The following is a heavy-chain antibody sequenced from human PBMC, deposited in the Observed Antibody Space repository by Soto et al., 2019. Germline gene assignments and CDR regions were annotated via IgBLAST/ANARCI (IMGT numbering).Heavy chain of an antibody. CDR3: ASLGRRIAAAGNRPQYYYYYMDV. CDR1: GGSFSGYY. Sequence: QVQLQQWGAGLLKPSETLSLTCAVYGGSFSGYYWSWIRQPPGKGLEWIGEINHSGSTNYNPSLKSRVTISVDTSKNQFSLKLSSVTAADTAVYYCASLGRRIAAAGNRPQYYYYYMDVWGKGTTVTVSS. CDR2: INHSGST. D-gene: IGHD6-13*01. V-gene: IGHV4-34*01. J-gene: IGHJ6*03.